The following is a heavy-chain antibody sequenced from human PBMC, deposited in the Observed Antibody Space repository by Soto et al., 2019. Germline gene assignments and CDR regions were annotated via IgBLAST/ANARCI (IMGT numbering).Heavy chain of an antibody. J-gene: IGHJ4*02. V-gene: IGHV1-8*01. CDR3: ARSPSWETTVTPYYFDY. CDR1: RYTFISYD. CDR2: MNPKSANT. Sequence: ASVKVSCKASRYTFISYDINWVRQATGQGLEWMGWMNPKSANTGYAQNFQGRVTMTRNTSISTAYMELSSLRSEDTAVYHCARSPSWETTVTPYYFDYWGQGTLVTVSS. D-gene: IGHD4-4*01.